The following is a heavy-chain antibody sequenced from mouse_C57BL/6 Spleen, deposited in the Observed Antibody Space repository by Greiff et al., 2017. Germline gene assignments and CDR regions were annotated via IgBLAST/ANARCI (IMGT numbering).Heavy chain of an antibody. Sequence: QVQLQQSGAELAKPGASVKLSCKASGYTFTSYWMHWVKQRPGQGLEWIGYINPSSGYTKYNQKFKDKATLTADKSSSTAYMQLSSLTYEDSAVXYCARSYYGSYWYFDVWGTGTTVTVSS. D-gene: IGHD2-1*01. V-gene: IGHV1-7*01. J-gene: IGHJ1*03. CDR1: GYTFTSYW. CDR3: ARSYYGSYWYFDV. CDR2: INPSSGYT.